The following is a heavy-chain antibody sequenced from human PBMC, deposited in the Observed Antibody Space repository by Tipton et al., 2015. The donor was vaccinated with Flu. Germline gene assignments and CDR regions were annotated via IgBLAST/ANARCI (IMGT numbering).Heavy chain of an antibody. CDR2: VYYSGST. Sequence: TLSLTCTVSGGSLSRYYWSWIRQVPGKGLEWIGYVYYSGSTDYNPSLKSRVTISIDTSKNQFSLNLRSVTAADTAVYYCARDLSTVLRKNDACDVWGQGTMVSVSS. CDR1: GGSLSRYY. J-gene: IGHJ3*01. D-gene: IGHD4/OR15-4a*01. CDR3: ARDLSTVLRKNDACDV. V-gene: IGHV4-59*01.